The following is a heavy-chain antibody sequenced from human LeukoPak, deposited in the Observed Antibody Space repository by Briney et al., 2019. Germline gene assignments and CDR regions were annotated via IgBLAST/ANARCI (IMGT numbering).Heavy chain of an antibody. CDR2: IYYSGGA. V-gene: IGHV4-30-4*01. CDR3: ARWGSSGGYSYYGDY. J-gene: IGHJ4*02. CDR1: GGSISGVDYY. D-gene: IGHD5-18*01. Sequence: PSETLSLTCTVSGGSISGVDYYWGWIRQPPGEGLGWVGCIYYSGGAYYNPSLTSRVTISVDTSKNQFSLKLSSVTAADTAVYYCARWGSSGGYSYYGDYWGQGTLVTVSS.